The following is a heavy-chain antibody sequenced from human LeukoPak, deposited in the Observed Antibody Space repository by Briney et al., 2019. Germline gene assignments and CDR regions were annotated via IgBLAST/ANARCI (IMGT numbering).Heavy chain of an antibody. D-gene: IGHD1-26*01. V-gene: IGHV1-2*02. J-gene: IGHJ5*01. Sequence: ASVKVSCKPSGYTFTGYYIHWVRQAPGLGLEWMGWINPNSGGTNYAQKFQGRVTMTRDTSISTVYMELSRLRSDDTAVYYCARASGSYWWFDSWGQGTLVTVSS. CDR2: INPNSGGT. CDR1: GYTFTGYY. CDR3: ARASGSYWWFDS.